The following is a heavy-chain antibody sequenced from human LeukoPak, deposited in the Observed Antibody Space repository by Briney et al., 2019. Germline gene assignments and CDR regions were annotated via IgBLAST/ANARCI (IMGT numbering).Heavy chain of an antibody. CDR2: INHSGGT. D-gene: IGHD3-10*01. V-gene: IGHV4-34*01. Sequence: SETLSLTCAVYGGSFSGYYWSWIRQPPGKGLEWIGEINHSGGTNYNPSLKSRVTISVDTSKNQFSLKLSSVTAADTAVYYCARERLLWFGVYGMDVWGQGTTVTVSS. J-gene: IGHJ6*02. CDR1: GGSFSGYY. CDR3: ARERLLWFGVYGMDV.